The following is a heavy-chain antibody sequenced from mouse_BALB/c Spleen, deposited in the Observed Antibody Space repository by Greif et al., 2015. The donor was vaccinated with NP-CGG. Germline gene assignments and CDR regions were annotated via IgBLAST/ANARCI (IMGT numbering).Heavy chain of an antibody. Sequence: QVQLKDSGPGLVAPSQSLSITCTVSGFSLTSYGVHWVRQPPGKGLEWLGVIWAGGSTNYNSALMSRLSISKDNSKSQVFLKMNSLQTDDTAMYYCARPLYSYWGQGTLVTVSA. CDR3: ARPLYSY. D-gene: IGHD2-12*01. J-gene: IGHJ3*01. V-gene: IGHV2-9*02. CDR1: GFSLTSYG. CDR2: IWAGGST.